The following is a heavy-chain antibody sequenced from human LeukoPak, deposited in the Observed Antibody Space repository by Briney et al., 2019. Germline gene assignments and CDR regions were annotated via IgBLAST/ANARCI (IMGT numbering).Heavy chain of an antibody. Sequence: GGSLRLSCAASGFTFSSYAMSWFRQAPGKGLEWVSVITGGGSTYYADSVKGRFTISRDNSKNTLYLQINSLRAGDTAVYYCAKGANYGDFLYFDYWGQGTLVTVSS. J-gene: IGHJ4*02. V-gene: IGHV3-23*01. D-gene: IGHD4-17*01. CDR1: GFTFSSYA. CDR3: AKGANYGDFLYFDY. CDR2: ITGGGST.